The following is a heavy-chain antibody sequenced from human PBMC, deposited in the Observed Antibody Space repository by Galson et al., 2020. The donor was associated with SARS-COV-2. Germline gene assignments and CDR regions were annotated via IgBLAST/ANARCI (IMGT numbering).Heavy chain of an antibody. V-gene: IGHV3-23*01. CDR1: GFTFGSHA. D-gene: IGHD6-19*01. CDR3: AKDNPRIAVLLNY. CDR2: ISVSGIST. J-gene: IGHJ4*02. Sequence: GGSLRLSCVDSGFTFGSHAMSWVRQAPGKGLEWVSVISVSGISTYYADSVKGRFTISRDNSNNIVYLQMNSLRAEDTAVYYCAKDNPRIAVLLNYWGQGTLVTVSS.